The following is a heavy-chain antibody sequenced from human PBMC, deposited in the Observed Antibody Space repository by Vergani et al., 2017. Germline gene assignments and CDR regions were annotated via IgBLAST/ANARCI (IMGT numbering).Heavy chain of an antibody. V-gene: IGHV4-31*03. CDR1: GVSVTDYN. D-gene: IGHD2-2*01. CDR3: ARARVGGYCSSTSCLNWFDP. J-gene: IGHJ5*02. Sequence: QAQLQESGPGLVKPSETLSLTCHVFGVSVTDYNCNWIRQHPGKGLEWIGYIYYSGSTYYNPSLKSRVTISVDTSKNQFSLKLSSVTAADTAVYYCARARVGGYCSSTSCLNWFDPWGQGTLVTVSS. CDR2: IYYSGST.